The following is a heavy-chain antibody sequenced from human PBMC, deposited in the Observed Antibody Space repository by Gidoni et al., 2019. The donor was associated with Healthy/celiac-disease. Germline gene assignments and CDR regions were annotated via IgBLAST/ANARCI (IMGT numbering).Heavy chain of an antibody. V-gene: IGHV1-69*01. J-gene: IGHJ6*04. CDR3: ASGYCSGGSCYSADYYYYGMDV. CDR1: VGTFRSYA. CDR2: IIPIFGTA. D-gene: IGHD2-15*01. Sequence: QVQLVQSGAAVKKPGSSVKVSCKASVGTFRSYALRLVRQAPGQGLEWMGGIIPIFGTAKYAQKFQGRVTINADESTSTAYMELSSLRSEDTAVYYCASGYCSGGSCYSADYYYYGMDVWGKGTTVTVSS.